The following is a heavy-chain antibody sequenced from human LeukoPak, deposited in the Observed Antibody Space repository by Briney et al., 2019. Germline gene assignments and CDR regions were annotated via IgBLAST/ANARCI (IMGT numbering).Heavy chain of an antibody. V-gene: IGHV4-4*07. D-gene: IGHD6-19*01. Sequence: PSETLSLTCTVSGGSISSYYWSWLRQPAGKGLEWIGRIYTSGSTNYNPSLKRRVTISVDTSKNQFSLKLSSVTAADTAVYYCARDQSRGDSSGWYSYAFDIWGQGTMVTVSS. CDR3: ARDQSRGDSSGWYSYAFDI. CDR1: GGSISSYY. J-gene: IGHJ3*02. CDR2: IYTSGST.